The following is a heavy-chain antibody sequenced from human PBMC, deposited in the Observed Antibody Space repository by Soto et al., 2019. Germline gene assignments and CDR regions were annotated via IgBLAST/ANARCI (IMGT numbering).Heavy chain of an antibody. Sequence: GGSLRLSCAASGFTFSSYAMHWVRQAPGKGLEWVAVISYDGSNKYYADSVKGRFTISRDNSKNTLYLQMNSLRAEDTAVYYCARPKTDTAMAPTHFDYWGQGTLVTVSS. J-gene: IGHJ4*02. CDR1: GFTFSSYA. CDR2: ISYDGSNK. D-gene: IGHD5-18*01. V-gene: IGHV3-30-3*01. CDR3: ARPKTDTAMAPTHFDY.